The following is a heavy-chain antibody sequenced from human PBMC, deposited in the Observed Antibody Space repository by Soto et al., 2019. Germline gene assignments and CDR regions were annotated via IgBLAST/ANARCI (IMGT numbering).Heavy chain of an antibody. CDR3: ARAGEQLVGNNWFDP. CDR1: GGTFSSYA. D-gene: IGHD6-6*01. Sequence: SVKVSCKASGGTFSSYAISWVRQAPGQGLEWMGGIIPIFGTANYAQKFQGRVTITADESTSTAYMELSSLRSEDTAVYYCARAGEQLVGNNWFDPWGQGTLVTVSS. V-gene: IGHV1-69*13. CDR2: IIPIFGTA. J-gene: IGHJ5*02.